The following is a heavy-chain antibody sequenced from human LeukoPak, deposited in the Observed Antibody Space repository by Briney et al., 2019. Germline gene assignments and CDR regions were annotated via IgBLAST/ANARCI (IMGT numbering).Heavy chain of an antibody. Sequence: PSQTLSLTCTVSGGSISSGDYYWSWIRQPPGTGLEWIGYIYYSGSTYYNPSLKSRVTISVDTSKNQFSLKLSSVTAADTAVYYCARVAYCGGDCPTSDYWGQGTLVTVSS. CDR1: GGSISSGDYY. D-gene: IGHD2-21*02. V-gene: IGHV4-30-4*01. J-gene: IGHJ4*02. CDR3: ARVAYCGGDCPTSDY. CDR2: IYYSGST.